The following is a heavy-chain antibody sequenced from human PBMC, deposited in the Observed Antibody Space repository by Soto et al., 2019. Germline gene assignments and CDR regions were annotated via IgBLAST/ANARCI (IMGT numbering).Heavy chain of an antibody. J-gene: IGHJ4*02. CDR3: ARGRYGDY. CDR2: ISAHNGNT. V-gene: IGHV1-18*01. D-gene: IGHD1-1*01. Sequence: QVHLVQSGAEVKKPGASVTVSCKASGYTFTSYGITWVRQAPGQGLEWMGWISAHNGNTDYAQKLQGRVIVTRDTYTSTAYMELRSLRSDKTAVYSCARGRYGDYWRQGALVTVSS. CDR1: GYTFTSYG.